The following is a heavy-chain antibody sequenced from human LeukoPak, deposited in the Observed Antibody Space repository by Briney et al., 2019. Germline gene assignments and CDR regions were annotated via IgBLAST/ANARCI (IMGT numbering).Heavy chain of an antibody. V-gene: IGHV6-1*01. CDR3: ARGTARYGMDV. D-gene: IGHD1-7*01. Sequence: SQTLSLTCAISGDSVSSSTTACNWFRQSPSRGLEWMGRTYYRSKWYSGYAISVKSRMTVNPDTSKNQFSLQLDSVTPDDTAVYYCARGTARYGMDVWGQGTTVTVSS. J-gene: IGHJ6*02. CDR2: TYYRSKWYS. CDR1: GDSVSSSTTA.